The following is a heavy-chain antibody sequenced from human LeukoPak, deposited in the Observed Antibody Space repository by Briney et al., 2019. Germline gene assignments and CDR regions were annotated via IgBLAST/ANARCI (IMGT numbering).Heavy chain of an antibody. CDR3: AREWFGELFPFDY. V-gene: IGHV3-21*01. CDR1: GFTFSSYS. D-gene: IGHD3-10*01. CDR2: ISSSSSYI. J-gene: IGHJ4*02. Sequence: GGSLRLSCAASGFTFSSYSMNWVRQAPGEGLEWVSSISSSSSYIYYADSVKGRFTISRDNPKNSLYLQMNSLRAEDTAVYYCAREWFGELFPFDYWGQGTLVTVSS.